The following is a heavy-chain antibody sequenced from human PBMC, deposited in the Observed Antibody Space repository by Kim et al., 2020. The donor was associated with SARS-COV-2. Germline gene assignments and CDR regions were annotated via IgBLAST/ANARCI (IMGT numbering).Heavy chain of an antibody. V-gene: IGHV4-34*01. CDR1: GGSFSGYY. CDR2: INHSGST. D-gene: IGHD6-13*01. CDR3: ARGRQQLVLVGWFDP. J-gene: IGHJ5*02. Sequence: SETLSLTCAVYGGSFSGYYWSWIRQPPGKGLEWIGEINHSGSTNYNPSLKSRVTISVDTSKNQFSLKLSSVTAADTAVYYCARGRQQLVLVGWFDPWGQGTLVTVSS.